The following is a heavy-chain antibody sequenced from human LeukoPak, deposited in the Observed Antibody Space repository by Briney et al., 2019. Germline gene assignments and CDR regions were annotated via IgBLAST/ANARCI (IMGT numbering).Heavy chain of an antibody. V-gene: IGHV4-59*01. CDR3: AYSTYYYYMDV. CDR1: GDSISSYY. D-gene: IGHD2-21*01. Sequence: SETLSLTCTDPGDSISSYYWSWIRQPPGKGLEWIGYIYYSGSTNYNPSLKSRVTISVDTSKNQFSLKLSSVTAADTAVYYCAYSTYYYYMDVWGKGTTVTVSS. CDR2: IYYSGST. J-gene: IGHJ6*03.